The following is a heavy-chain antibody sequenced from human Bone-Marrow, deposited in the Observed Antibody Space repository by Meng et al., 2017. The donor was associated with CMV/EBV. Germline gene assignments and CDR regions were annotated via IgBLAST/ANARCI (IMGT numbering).Heavy chain of an antibody. V-gene: IGHV1-46*01. CDR3: ARDMDTVTILYGMDV. CDR1: GYTFTSYY. CDR2: INPSGGST. Sequence: ASVKVSCKASGYTFTSYYMHWVRQAAGHGLEWMGIINPSGGSTSYAQKFEGRVTMTRDTSTSTVYMELSSLRSEDTAVYYCARDMDTVTILYGMDVWGQGTTVTVSS. D-gene: IGHD4-17*01. J-gene: IGHJ6*02.